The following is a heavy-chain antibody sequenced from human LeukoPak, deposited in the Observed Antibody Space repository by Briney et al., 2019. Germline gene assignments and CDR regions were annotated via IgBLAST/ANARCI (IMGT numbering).Heavy chain of an antibody. J-gene: IGHJ3*02. CDR3: ARAAWRGSNSRDAFDI. CDR2: IYYTGTT. Sequence: SETLSLTCTVSGGSISSGGDYWSLIRQHPGKGLERIGYIYYTGTTYYNSSLKSRLTISVDTSKNQFSLNLSSMTAADTAVYYCARAAWRGSNSRDAFDIWGQGTVVTVSS. CDR1: GGSISSGGDY. V-gene: IGHV4-31*03. D-gene: IGHD4/OR15-4a*01.